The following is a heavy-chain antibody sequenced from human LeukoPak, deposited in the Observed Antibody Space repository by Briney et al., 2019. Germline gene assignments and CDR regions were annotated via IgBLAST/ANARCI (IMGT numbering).Heavy chain of an antibody. CDR1: GGSISSYY. CDR3: ARREAAGSFGY. J-gene: IGHJ4*02. CDR2: IYYSGST. Sequence: SETLSLTCTVSGGSISSYYWSWIRQPPGKGLEWIGYIYYSGSTNYNPSLKSRVTISVDTSKNQFSLKLSSVTAADTAVYYCARREAAGSFGYWGQGTLVTVSS. V-gene: IGHV4-59*01. D-gene: IGHD6-13*01.